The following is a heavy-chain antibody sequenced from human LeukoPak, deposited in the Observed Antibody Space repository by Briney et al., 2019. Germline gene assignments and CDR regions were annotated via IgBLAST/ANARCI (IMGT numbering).Heavy chain of an antibody. J-gene: IGHJ4*02. Sequence: KPGGSLRLSCAASGFTFSSYSMNWVRQAPGKGLEWVSSISSSSSYIYYADSVKGRFTISRDNAKNSLYLQMNSLRAEDTAVYYCARDPILDILTGYYPTGFDYWGQGTLVTVSS. CDR1: GFTFSSYS. D-gene: IGHD3-9*01. CDR3: ARDPILDILTGYYPTGFDY. V-gene: IGHV3-21*01. CDR2: ISSSSSYI.